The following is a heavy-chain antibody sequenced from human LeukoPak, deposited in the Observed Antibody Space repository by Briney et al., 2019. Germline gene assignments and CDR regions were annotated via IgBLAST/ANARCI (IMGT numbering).Heavy chain of an antibody. V-gene: IGHV3-30*09. Sequence: PGRSLRLSCAASGFIFTNYAMNWVRQAPGKGLEWVATVSYDGTDTSYADSVKGRFAIFRDNSKNTLYLQMNSLRTEDTAVYYCVRVSGFCTNGVCPSFDPWGQGTLVTVSS. CDR2: VSYDGTDT. J-gene: IGHJ5*02. CDR1: GFIFTNYA. CDR3: VRVSGFCTNGVCPSFDP. D-gene: IGHD2-8*01.